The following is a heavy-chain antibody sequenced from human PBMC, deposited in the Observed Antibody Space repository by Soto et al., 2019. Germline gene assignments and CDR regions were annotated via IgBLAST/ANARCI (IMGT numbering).Heavy chain of an antibody. CDR2: IYWHDDK. V-gene: IGHV2-5*01. D-gene: IGHD2-2*01. CDR3: ANRLRAVADGFYAY. Sequence: QITLKESGPTLVKPTQTLTLTCTFSGFSLSTSGVGVGWIRQPPGKALEWLALIYWHDDKRYRPSLNTRLTITKDTSKNQVVLTRTNMDTVDTATYYCANRLRAVADGFYAYWGQAVLVTFSS. J-gene: IGHJ4*02. CDR1: GFSLSTSGVG.